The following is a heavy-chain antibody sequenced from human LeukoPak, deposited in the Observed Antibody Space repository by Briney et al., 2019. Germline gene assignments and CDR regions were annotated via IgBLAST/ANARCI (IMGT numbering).Heavy chain of an antibody. Sequence: SETLSLTCTVSGGFISSYYWSWIRQPAGKGLEWIGRIYTSGSTNYNPSLKSRVTMSVDTSKNQFSLKLSSVTAADTAVYYCARGATARGVFWFDPWGQGTLVTVSS. CDR2: IYTSGST. J-gene: IGHJ5*02. D-gene: IGHD1-26*01. V-gene: IGHV4-4*07. CDR1: GGFISSYY. CDR3: ARGATARGVFWFDP.